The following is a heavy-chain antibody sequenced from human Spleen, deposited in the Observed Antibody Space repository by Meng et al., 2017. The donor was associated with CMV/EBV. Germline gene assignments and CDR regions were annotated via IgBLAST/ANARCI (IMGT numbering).Heavy chain of an antibody. CDR1: GGSVSIIVW. D-gene: IGHD5-24*01. J-gene: IGHJ4*02. CDR2: MYHSGTT. CDR3: ATQESRDGHNPY. Sequence: HAQGQALGAGLVKPSETLFTSFVFLGGSVSIIVWWTWVRQSPGKGLEWIGEMYHSGTTNYNPSLKSRVTISMGKSNNQLSLKLNSVTAADTAVYHCATQESRDGHNPYWGQGTLVTVSS. V-gene: IGHV4-4*02.